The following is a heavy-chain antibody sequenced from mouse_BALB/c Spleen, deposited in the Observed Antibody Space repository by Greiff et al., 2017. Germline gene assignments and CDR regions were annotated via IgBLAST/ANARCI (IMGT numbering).Heavy chain of an antibody. CDR1: GDSITSGY. Sequence: EVKLQESGPSLVKPSQTLSLTCSVTGDSITSGYWNWIRKFPGNKLEYMGYISYSGSTYYNPSLKSRISITRDTSKNQYYLQLNSVTTEDTATYYCARGGGHYYGYYAMDYWGQGTSVTVSS. CDR2: ISYSGST. CDR3: ARGGGHYYGYYAMDY. J-gene: IGHJ4*01. V-gene: IGHV3-8*02. D-gene: IGHD1-2*01.